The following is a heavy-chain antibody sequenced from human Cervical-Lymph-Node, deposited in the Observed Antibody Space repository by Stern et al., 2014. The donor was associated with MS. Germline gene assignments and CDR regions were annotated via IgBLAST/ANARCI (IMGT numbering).Heavy chain of an antibody. CDR2: IYWDDDK. D-gene: IGHD1-1*01. Sequence: QVTLKESDPTLVKPTQTLTLTCTFSGFSLSTSGVGVVWIRQPPGKALEWLALIYWDDDKRYSPSLKSRVTITKDTSKNQVVLTMANMDPVDTATYYCAHSGSAYYFDYWGQGTLVTVSS. CDR3: AHSGSAYYFDY. J-gene: IGHJ4*02. V-gene: IGHV2-5*02. CDR1: GFSLSTSGVG.